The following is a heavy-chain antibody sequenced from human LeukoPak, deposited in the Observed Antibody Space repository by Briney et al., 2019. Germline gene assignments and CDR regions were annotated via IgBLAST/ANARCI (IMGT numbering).Heavy chain of an antibody. CDR1: GGSIGSGTYY. J-gene: IGHJ4*02. Sequence: FETLSLTCTVSGGSIGSGTYYWGWIRQSPGKGLEWIGSIFYSGSTNYNPSLKSRVTISVDTSKNQFSLKLSSVTAADTAVYYCASNTATVFDYWGQGALVTVSS. D-gene: IGHD2-21*02. V-gene: IGHV4-39*07. CDR3: ASNTATVFDY. CDR2: IFYSGST.